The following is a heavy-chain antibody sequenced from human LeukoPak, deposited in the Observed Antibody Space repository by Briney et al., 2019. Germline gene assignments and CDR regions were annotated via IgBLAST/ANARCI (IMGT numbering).Heavy chain of an antibody. D-gene: IGHD1-26*01. Sequence: PSETLSLTCTVSGGSISSYYWSWIRQPPGKGLEWIGYIYYSGSTNYNPSLKSRVTISVDTSKNQFSLKLSSVTAADTAVYYCARDEWELTDAFDIWGQGTMVTVSS. CDR3: ARDEWELTDAFDI. CDR1: GGSISSYY. CDR2: IYYSGST. J-gene: IGHJ3*02. V-gene: IGHV4-59*01.